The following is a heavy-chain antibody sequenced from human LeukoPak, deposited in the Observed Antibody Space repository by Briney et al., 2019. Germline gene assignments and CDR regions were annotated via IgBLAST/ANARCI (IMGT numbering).Heavy chain of an antibody. CDR3: ANGDIAVAGIDSFDY. CDR1: GFTFSRYA. J-gene: IGHJ4*02. Sequence: GGSLRLSCAASGFTFSRYAMSWVRKAPGKGLEWVSGLSGSGDNTYYADSVKGRFTISRDNSKNTLYLEMNSLRAEDTAVYYCANGDIAVAGIDSFDYWGQGTLVTVSS. D-gene: IGHD6-19*01. V-gene: IGHV3-23*01. CDR2: LSGSGDNT.